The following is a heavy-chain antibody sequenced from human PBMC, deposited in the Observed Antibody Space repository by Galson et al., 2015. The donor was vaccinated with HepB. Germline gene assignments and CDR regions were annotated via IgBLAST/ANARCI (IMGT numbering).Heavy chain of an antibody. CDR3: AKGVQSGKTATVFDL. V-gene: IGHV3-23*01. CDR2: ISGSGGST. D-gene: IGHD5-18*01. Sequence: SLRLSCAASGFTFSSYAMSWVRQAPGKGLEWASAISGSGGSTDYTDSVKGRFTISRDNAKNTLYLQMNSLRAEDTAVYYCAKGVQSGKTATVFDLWGPGTLVTVSS. J-gene: IGHJ4*02. CDR1: GFTFSSYA.